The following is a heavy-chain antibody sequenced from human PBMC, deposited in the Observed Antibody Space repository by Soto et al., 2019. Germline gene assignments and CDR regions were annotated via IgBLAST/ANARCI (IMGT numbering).Heavy chain of an antibody. D-gene: IGHD2-2*01. CDR3: AREDRDRETGLVPADIDGMDV. V-gene: IGHV1-69*08. Sequence: QVQLVQSGAEVKKPGSSVKVSCKASGGTFSRYSITWVRQAPGHGLEWIGRIIPIFGIASYAQKFQGRVTITADESTSTAYMGLGSLRSDDTAVYYCAREDRDRETGLVPADIDGMDVWVQGTTVTVSS. CDR2: IIPIFGIA. CDR1: GGTFSRYS. J-gene: IGHJ6*02.